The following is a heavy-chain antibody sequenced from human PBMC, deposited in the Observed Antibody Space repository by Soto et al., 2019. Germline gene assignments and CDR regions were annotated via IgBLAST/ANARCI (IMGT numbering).Heavy chain of an antibody. D-gene: IGHD3-22*01. Sequence: GGFLRLSCAASGFTFSSYGMHWVRQAPGKGLEWVAVISYDGSNKYYADSVKGRFTISRDNSKNTLYLQMNSLRAEDTAVYYCAKDGSLNYYYDSSGYYYSFLDYWGQGTLVTVSS. CDR1: GFTFSSYG. J-gene: IGHJ4*02. CDR2: ISYDGSNK. V-gene: IGHV3-30*18. CDR3: AKDGSLNYYYDSSGYYYSFLDY.